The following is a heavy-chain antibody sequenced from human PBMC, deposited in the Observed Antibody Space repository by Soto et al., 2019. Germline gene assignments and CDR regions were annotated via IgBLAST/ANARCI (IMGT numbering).Heavy chain of an antibody. CDR3: ARAGGLLLVY. D-gene: IGHD2-15*01. V-gene: IGHV3-30-3*01. CDR1: GFTFSSYA. Sequence: QVQLVESGGGVVQPGRSLRLSCAASGFTFSSYAMHWVRQAPGKGLEWVAVISYDGSNKYYADSVKGRFTISRDISKNTLYLQMNSLRPEDTAVYYCARAGGLLLVYWGQGTLVTVSS. J-gene: IGHJ4*02. CDR2: ISYDGSNK.